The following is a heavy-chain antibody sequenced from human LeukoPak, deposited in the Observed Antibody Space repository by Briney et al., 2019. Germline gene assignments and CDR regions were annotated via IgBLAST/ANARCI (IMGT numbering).Heavy chain of an antibody. CDR2: LYYSGTT. Sequence: PSETLSLTCTVSGGSINYGGWIRQPPGKGLEWIGSLYYSGTTHYNPSLKSRVTISVDTSKNQFSLKLSSVTAADTAVYYCARVGLAYCGGDCYLFDPWGQGTLVTVSS. D-gene: IGHD2-21*02. V-gene: IGHV4-39*07. CDR3: ARVGLAYCGGDCYLFDP. CDR1: GGSINY. J-gene: IGHJ5*02.